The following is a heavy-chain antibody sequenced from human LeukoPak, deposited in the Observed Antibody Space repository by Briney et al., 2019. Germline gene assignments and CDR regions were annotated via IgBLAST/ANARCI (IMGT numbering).Heavy chain of an antibody. CDR1: GFTFSSYA. J-gene: IGHJ4*02. CDR3: ARDNEWSFDY. CDR2: ISGSGGST. D-gene: IGHD3-3*01. Sequence: GGSLRLSCAASGFTFSSYAMSWVRQAPGKGLEWVSAISGSGGSTYYADSVKGRFTISRDNAKNSLYLQMNSLRAEDTAVYYCARDNEWSFDYWGQGTLVTVSS. V-gene: IGHV3-23*01.